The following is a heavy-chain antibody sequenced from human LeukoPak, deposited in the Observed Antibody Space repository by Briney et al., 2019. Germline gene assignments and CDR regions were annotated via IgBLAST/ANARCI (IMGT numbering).Heavy chain of an antibody. J-gene: IGHJ3*02. CDR3: ARDVGNDYGYAFDI. Sequence: GGSLRLSCAASGFTFSSYWMRWVRQAPGKGLEWVANIKQDGSEKYYVDSVKGRFTISRDNAKTSLYLQMNSLRAEDTAVYYCARDVGNDYGYAFDIWGQGTMVTVSS. CDR1: GFTFSSYW. V-gene: IGHV3-7*01. D-gene: IGHD4-17*01. CDR2: IKQDGSEK.